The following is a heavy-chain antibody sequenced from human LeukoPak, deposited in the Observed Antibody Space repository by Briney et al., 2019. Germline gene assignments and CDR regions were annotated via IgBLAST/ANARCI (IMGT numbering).Heavy chain of an antibody. D-gene: IGHD3-3*01. CDR1: GGSFSGYY. CDR2: INHSGST. CDR3: ARLGPRNYDFWSGYDQKDDY. J-gene: IGHJ4*02. V-gene: IGHV4-34*01. Sequence: SETLSLTCAVYGGSFSGYYWSWIRQPPGKGLEWIGEINHSGSTNYNPSLKSRVTISGDTSKNQFSLKLSSVPAADTAVYYCARLGPRNYDFWSGYDQKDDYWGQGTLVTVSS.